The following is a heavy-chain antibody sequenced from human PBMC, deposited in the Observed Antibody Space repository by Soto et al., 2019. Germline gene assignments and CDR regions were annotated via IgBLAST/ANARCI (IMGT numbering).Heavy chain of an antibody. D-gene: IGHD3-3*01. CDR3: AREGEDFWSGPFDY. CDR1: GFTFSSYA. Sequence: QVQLVESGGGVVQPGRSLRLSCAASGFTFSSYAMHWVRQARGKGLEWVAVISYDGSNKYYADSVKGRFTISRDNSKNTLYLQMNSLRAEDTAVYYCAREGEDFWSGPFDYWGQGTLVTVSS. J-gene: IGHJ4*02. V-gene: IGHV3-30-3*01. CDR2: ISYDGSNK.